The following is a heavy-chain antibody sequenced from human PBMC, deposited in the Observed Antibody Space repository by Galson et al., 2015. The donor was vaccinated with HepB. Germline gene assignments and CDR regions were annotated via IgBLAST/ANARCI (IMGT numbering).Heavy chain of an antibody. CDR1: GGYITTYY. Sequence: SETLSLTCTVSGGYITTYYWSWIRQPPGEGLEWIGYIYYTGSTNYNPSLKNRVSISLDTSKNHFPLKLSSLTAADTAVYYCARRGAYGGGDCYFFDYWGQGILVTVSS. J-gene: IGHJ4*02. V-gene: IGHV4-59*08. CDR3: ARRGAYGGGDCYFFDY. CDR2: IYYTGST. D-gene: IGHD2-21*02.